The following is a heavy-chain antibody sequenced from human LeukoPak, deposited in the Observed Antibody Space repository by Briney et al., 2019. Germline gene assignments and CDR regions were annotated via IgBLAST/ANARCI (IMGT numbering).Heavy chain of an antibody. V-gene: IGHV4-39*07. CDR3: ARGAVGSGSYYINDAFDI. CDR1: SGSISTSNYY. J-gene: IGHJ3*02. D-gene: IGHD3-10*01. CDR2: IFYSGST. Sequence: PSETLSLTCTVSSGSISTSNYYWGWVRQPPGKALEWIGNIFYSGSTYYNPSLKSRVTISVDTSKNQFSLKLSSVTTADTAVYYCARGAVGSGSYYINDAFDIWGQGTMVTVSS.